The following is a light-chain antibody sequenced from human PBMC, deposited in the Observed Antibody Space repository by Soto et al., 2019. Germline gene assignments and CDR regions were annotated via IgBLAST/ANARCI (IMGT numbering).Light chain of an antibody. CDR3: ATWDDSLVGVA. CDR1: RSNIGSNT. V-gene: IGLV1-44*01. J-gene: IGLJ2*01. Sequence: QSALTQPPSASGTPGQGVTISCSGSRSNIGSNTVNWYQQLPGTAPKLLIYDNNQRPSGVPDRFSGSKSGTSASLAISWLRSEDEADYYCATWDDSLVGVAFGGGTKLTVL. CDR2: DNN.